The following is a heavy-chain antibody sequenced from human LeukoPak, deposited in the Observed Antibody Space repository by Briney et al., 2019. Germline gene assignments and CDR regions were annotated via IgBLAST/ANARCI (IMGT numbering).Heavy chain of an antibody. CDR1: GGSIRSYY. V-gene: IGHV4-4*07. Sequence: SETLSLTCTVSGGSIRSYYWNWIRQPASKRLEWIGRVYTIGTNYHPSLKSRVTMSVDTSKKQISLKLSSVTAADTAVYYCAGSMLRDNYYYYMDVWGKRSTVTVSS. D-gene: IGHD3-10*01. CDR3: AGSMLRDNYYYYMDV. J-gene: IGHJ6*03. CDR2: VYTIGT.